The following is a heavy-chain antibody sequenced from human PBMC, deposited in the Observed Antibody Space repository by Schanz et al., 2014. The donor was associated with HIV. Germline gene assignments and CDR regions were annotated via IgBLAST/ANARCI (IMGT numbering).Heavy chain of an antibody. V-gene: IGHV1-8*01. CDR2: MNPKSGNS. D-gene: IGHD1-1*01. Sequence: QVQLVQSGAEVMKPGAPVKVSCKASGYTFINHDINWVRQAPGQGLAWMGWMNPKSGNSGSAQQFQGRVTMTRNISINTAYMELSSLRSEDTAVYYCARGGRSTTGRGHDYWGQGTLVTVSS. CDR3: ARGGRSTTGRGHDY. CDR1: GYTFINHD. J-gene: IGHJ4*02.